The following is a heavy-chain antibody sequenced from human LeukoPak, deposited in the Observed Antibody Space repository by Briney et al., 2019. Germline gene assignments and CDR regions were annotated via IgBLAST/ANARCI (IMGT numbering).Heavy chain of an antibody. Sequence: ASVKVSCKASGYTFTSYGISWVRQAPGQGLEWMGWISAYNGNTNYAQKLQGRVTMTTDTSTSTAYMELSRLRSDDTAVYYCATFEYYYGLGSFWGQGTMVTVSS. J-gene: IGHJ3*01. D-gene: IGHD3-10*01. CDR1: GYTFTSYG. CDR2: ISAYNGNT. V-gene: IGHV1-18*01. CDR3: ATFEYYYGLGSF.